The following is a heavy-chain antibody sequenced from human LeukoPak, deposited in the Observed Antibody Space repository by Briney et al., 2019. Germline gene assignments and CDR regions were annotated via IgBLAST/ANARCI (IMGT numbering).Heavy chain of an antibody. CDR1: GYTFTGYY. CDR2: INPNSGGT. D-gene: IGHD5-18*01. CDR3: ARERYSYGQDAFDI. Sequence: ASVKVSCKASGYTFTGYYMHWVRQAPGQGLEWMGWINPNSGGTNYAQKFQGRVTMTRDTSISTAYMELSRLRSDDTAVYYCARERYSYGQDAFDIWGQGTMLTVSS. J-gene: IGHJ3*02. V-gene: IGHV1-2*02.